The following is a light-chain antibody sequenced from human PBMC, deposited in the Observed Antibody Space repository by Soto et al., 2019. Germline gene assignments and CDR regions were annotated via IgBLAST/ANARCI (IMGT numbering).Light chain of an antibody. CDR3: QQYNNRPRT. V-gene: IGKV3-15*01. CDR2: GAS. CDR1: QSVSNN. Sequence: EIVMTQSPATLSVSPGERATLSCRASQSVSNNLAWYQQEPGQAPRLLIYGASTRATGIPARFSGSGSGTEFTLAISSLQSEDFALYYCQQYNNRPRTFGQGTKVDIK. J-gene: IGKJ1*01.